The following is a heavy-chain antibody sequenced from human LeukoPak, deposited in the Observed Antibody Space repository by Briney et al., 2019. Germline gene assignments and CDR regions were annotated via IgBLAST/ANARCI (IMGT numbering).Heavy chain of an antibody. CDR3: ARIGYSSSSLDY. J-gene: IGHJ4*02. D-gene: IGHD6-6*01. V-gene: IGHV3-23*01. CDR1: EFTFSSYA. CDR2: ISGSGGST. Sequence: PGGSLRLSCAASEFTFSSYAMNWVRQAPGKGLEWVSAISGSGGSTYYADSVKGRFTISRDNAKNSLYLQMNSLRAEDTAVYYCARIGYSSSSLDYWGLGTLVTVSS.